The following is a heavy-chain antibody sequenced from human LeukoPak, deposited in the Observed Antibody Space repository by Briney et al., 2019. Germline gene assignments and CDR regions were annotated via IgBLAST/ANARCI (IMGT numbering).Heavy chain of an antibody. CDR1: GFTFSSYG. CDR3: AKEGDSSGYYYVGY. J-gene: IGHJ4*02. Sequence: GGSLRLSCAASGFTFSSYGMSWVRQAPGKGLEWVSAISGSGGSTYYADSVKGRFNISRDNSKNTLYLQMNSLRAEDTAVYYCAKEGDSSGYYYVGYWGQGTLVTVSS. CDR2: ISGSGGST. V-gene: IGHV3-23*01. D-gene: IGHD3-22*01.